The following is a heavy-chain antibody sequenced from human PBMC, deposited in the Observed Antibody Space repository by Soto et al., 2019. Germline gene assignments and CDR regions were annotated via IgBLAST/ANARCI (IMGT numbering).Heavy chain of an antibody. CDR3: ARGWEVSRYFDY. Sequence: SETLSLTCTVSGGSISSYYWSWIRQPPGKGLEWIGYIYYSGSTYYNPSLKSRVTISVDTSKNQFSLKLSSVTAADTAVYYCARGWEVSRYFDYWGQGTLVTVSS. V-gene: IGHV4-59*08. CDR2: IYYSGST. J-gene: IGHJ4*02. D-gene: IGHD1-26*01. CDR1: GGSISSYY.